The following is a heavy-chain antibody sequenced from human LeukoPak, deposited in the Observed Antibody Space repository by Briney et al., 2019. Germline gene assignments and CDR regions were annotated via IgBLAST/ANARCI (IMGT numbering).Heavy chain of an antibody. J-gene: IGHJ4*02. CDR2: ISFDGSNK. Sequence: GGSLRLSCAASGFTFSSYGMHWVRQAPGEGLEWVAVISFDGSNKYYADSVKGRFTISRDNAKNSLYLQMNSLRAEDTAVYYCARDLRYKGAVDDYYDSSGYLSYFDYWGQGTLVTVST. V-gene: IGHV3-30*03. D-gene: IGHD3-22*01. CDR3: ARDLRYKGAVDDYYDSSGYLSYFDY. CDR1: GFTFSSYG.